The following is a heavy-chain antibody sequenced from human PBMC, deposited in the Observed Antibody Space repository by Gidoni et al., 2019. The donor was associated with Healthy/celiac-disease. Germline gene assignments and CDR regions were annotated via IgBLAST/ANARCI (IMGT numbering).Heavy chain of an antibody. Sequence: RLTCAASGFTFSSYSMNWVRQAPGKGLEWVSSISSSFSYIYYADSVKVRFTISRDNAKNSLSLQMNSLRAEDTAVYYCARERGYSGYERGYLGQGTLVTVSS. D-gene: IGHD5-12*01. J-gene: IGHJ4*02. CDR1: GFTFSSYS. V-gene: IGHV3-21*01. CDR2: ISSSFSYI. CDR3: ARERGYSGYERGY.